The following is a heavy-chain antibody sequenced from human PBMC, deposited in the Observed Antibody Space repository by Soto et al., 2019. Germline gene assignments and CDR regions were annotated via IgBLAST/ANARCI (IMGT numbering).Heavy chain of an antibody. J-gene: IGHJ4*02. CDR3: VRVAGSASWYETDS. D-gene: IGHD6-13*01. V-gene: IGHV4-38-2*01. Sequence: SETLSLTCAVSGYSISSGYYWGWIRQPPGKGLEWLGTTYYGASSYYNPSLRSRITILLDASTNQLSLKLSSVTAADTAVYFCVRVAGSASWYETDSWGQGILVTVSS. CDR2: TYYGASS. CDR1: GYSISSGYY.